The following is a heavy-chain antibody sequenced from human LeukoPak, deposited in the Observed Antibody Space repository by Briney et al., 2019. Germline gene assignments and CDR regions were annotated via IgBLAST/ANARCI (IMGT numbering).Heavy chain of an antibody. D-gene: IGHD4-23*01. V-gene: IGHV3-30*04. CDR3: ARGAHKRDDYGGFFDY. CDR2: ISYDGSKK. Sequence: GGSLRLSCAASGFTFSNYAMHWVRQAPGKWLEWVAVISYDGSKKDYADSEKGRFTISRDNSKNTLYLQMNSLRAEDTAIYYCARGAHKRDDYGGFFDYWGQGTLVTVSS. CDR1: GFTFSNYA. J-gene: IGHJ4*02.